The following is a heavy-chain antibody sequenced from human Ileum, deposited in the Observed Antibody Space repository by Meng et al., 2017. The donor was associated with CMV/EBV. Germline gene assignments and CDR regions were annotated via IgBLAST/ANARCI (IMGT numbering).Heavy chain of an antibody. CDR1: GGSISSSSYY. Sequence: SETLSLTCTVSGGSISSSSYYWGWIRQPPGKGLEWIGSIYYSGSTYYNPSLKSRVTIPVDTSKNQLSLKLSSVTDADPAVYYCAREIVVVPAAIDYFDYWGQGTLVTVSS. V-gene: IGHV4-39*07. CDR2: IYYSGST. D-gene: IGHD2-2*02. CDR3: AREIVVVPAAIDYFDY. J-gene: IGHJ4*02.